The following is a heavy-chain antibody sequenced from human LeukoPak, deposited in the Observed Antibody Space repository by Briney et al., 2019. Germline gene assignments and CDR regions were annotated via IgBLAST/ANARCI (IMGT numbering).Heavy chain of an antibody. D-gene: IGHD6-19*01. V-gene: IGHV3-33*01. Sequence: GSLRLSCAASGFTFSSYGMYWVRQAPGKGLEWVAVIWYDGSNKYYADSVKGRFTISRDNSKNTLYLQMNSLRAEDTAVYYCARVGDSYSSGWYVGDWGQGTLVTVSS. CDR2: IWYDGSNK. J-gene: IGHJ4*02. CDR3: ARVGDSYSSGWYVGD. CDR1: GFTFSSYG.